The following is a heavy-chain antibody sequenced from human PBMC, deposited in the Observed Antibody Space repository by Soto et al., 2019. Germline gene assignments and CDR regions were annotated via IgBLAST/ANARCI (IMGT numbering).Heavy chain of an antibody. J-gene: IGHJ4*02. V-gene: IGHV3-30-3*01. CDR2: ISYDGSNK. D-gene: IGHD2-15*01. Sequence: PGGSLRLSCAAAGSLFSSYAMHWVRQAPGKGLEWVAVISYDGSNKYYADSVKGRFTISRDNSKNALYLQMNSLRAEDTAVYYCARDPSYCSGGSCFYYFDYWGQGTLVTVSS. CDR3: ARDPSYCSGGSCFYYFDY. CDR1: GSLFSSYA.